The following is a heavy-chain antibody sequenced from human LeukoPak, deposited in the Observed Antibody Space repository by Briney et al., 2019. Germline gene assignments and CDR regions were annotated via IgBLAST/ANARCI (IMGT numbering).Heavy chain of an antibody. CDR2: INPNSGGT. Sequence: GASVKVSCKASGYTFTGYYMHWVRQAPGQGLEWMGWINPNSGGTNYAQKFQGRVTMTRDTSISTAYMELSRLRSDDTAVYYCARGSNYYDSSGYYSDYWGQGTLVTVSS. CDR3: ARGSNYYDSSGYYSDY. V-gene: IGHV1-2*02. J-gene: IGHJ4*02. D-gene: IGHD3-22*01. CDR1: GYTFTGYY.